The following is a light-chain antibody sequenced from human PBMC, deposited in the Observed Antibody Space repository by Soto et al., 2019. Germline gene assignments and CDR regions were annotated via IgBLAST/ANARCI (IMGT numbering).Light chain of an antibody. CDR3: QQYGSSPPWT. CDR1: QSVSSNY. CDR2: GAS. J-gene: IGKJ1*01. V-gene: IGKV3-20*01. Sequence: EIVLTQSPGTLSLSPGERATLSCRASQSVSSNYLVWYQQRPGQAPRLLIHGASSRATGIPDRFSGSGSGTDFTLTISRLEPEDVAVYYCQQYGSSPPWTFGQGTKVEIK.